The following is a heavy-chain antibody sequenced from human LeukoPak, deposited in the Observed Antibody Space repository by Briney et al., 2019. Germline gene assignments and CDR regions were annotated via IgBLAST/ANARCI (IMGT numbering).Heavy chain of an antibody. CDR3: ARLLGYSDAYYYYYYMDV. D-gene: IGHD3-22*01. CDR1: GFTFSSYW. Sequence: GGSLRLSCAASGFTFSSYWMSWVRQAPGKGLEWVANIKQDGSEKYYVDSVKGRFTISRDNAKNSLYLQMNSLRAEDTAVYYCARLLGYSDAYYYYYYMDVWGKGTTVTASS. CDR2: IKQDGSEK. J-gene: IGHJ6*03. V-gene: IGHV3-7*01.